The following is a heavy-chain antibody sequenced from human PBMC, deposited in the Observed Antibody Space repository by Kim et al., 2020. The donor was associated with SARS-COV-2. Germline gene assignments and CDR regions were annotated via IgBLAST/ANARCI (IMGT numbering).Heavy chain of an antibody. D-gene: IGHD1-1*01. CDR3: TRVPGPTLAFWDAFDI. J-gene: IGHJ3*02. Sequence: GKGRFTMSREDSKSTEYMQMNNLKTEDTAVYYCTRVPGPTLAFWDAFDIWGQGTMVTVSS. V-gene: IGHV3-73*01.